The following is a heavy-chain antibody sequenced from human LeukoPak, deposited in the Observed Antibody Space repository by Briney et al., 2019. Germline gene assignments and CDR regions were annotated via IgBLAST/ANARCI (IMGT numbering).Heavy chain of an antibody. D-gene: IGHD6-13*01. CDR1: GGSISSSSYY. Sequence: SETLSLTCTVSGGSISSSSYYWGWIRQPPGKGLEWIGSIYYSGSTYYNPSLKSRVTISVDTSKNQFSLKLSSVTAADTAVYYCARAIAAAGNHFDYWGQGTLVTVSS. CDR2: IYYSGST. J-gene: IGHJ4*02. V-gene: IGHV4-39*07. CDR3: ARAIAAAGNHFDY.